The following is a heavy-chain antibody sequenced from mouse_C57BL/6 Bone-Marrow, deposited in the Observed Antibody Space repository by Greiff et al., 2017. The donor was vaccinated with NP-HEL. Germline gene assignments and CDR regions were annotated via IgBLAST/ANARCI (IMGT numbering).Heavy chain of an antibody. J-gene: IGHJ4*01. CDR1: GFTFSDYY. CDR3: ARTEYAMDY. Sequence: EVHLVESGGGLVQPGGSLKLSCAASGFTFSDYYMYWVRQTPEKRLEWVAYISNGGGSTYYPDTVKGRFTISRDNAKNTLYLQMSRLKSEDTAMYYCARTEYAMDYWGQGTSVTVSS. D-gene: IGHD3-2*01. V-gene: IGHV5-12*01. CDR2: ISNGGGST.